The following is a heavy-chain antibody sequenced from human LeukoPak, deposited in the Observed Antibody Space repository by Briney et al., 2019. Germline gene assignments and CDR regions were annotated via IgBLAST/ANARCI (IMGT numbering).Heavy chain of an antibody. Sequence: ASVKVSCKASGYTFTSYGISWVRPAPGEGLGWMGWISAYNGNTNYAQKLQGRVTMTTDTSTSTAYMELRSLRSDDTAVYYCARGDYSSTTFDYWGQGTLVTVSS. J-gene: IGHJ4*02. V-gene: IGHV1-18*01. CDR1: GYTFTSYG. CDR3: ARGDYSSTTFDY. D-gene: IGHD6-13*01. CDR2: ISAYNGNT.